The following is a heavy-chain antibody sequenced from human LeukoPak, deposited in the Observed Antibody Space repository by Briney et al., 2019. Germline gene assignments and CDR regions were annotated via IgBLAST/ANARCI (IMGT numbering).Heavy chain of an antibody. Sequence: ASVKVSCKASGYTFTSYGISWVRQAPGQGLEWMGWISAYNGNTNYAQKLQGRVTMTSDTSTSTAYMELRSLRSDDTAVYYCARDRSSIAVAGTGGYWGQGTLVTVSS. CDR3: ARDRSSIAVAGTGGY. CDR1: GYTFTSYG. V-gene: IGHV1-18*01. J-gene: IGHJ4*02. CDR2: ISAYNGNT. D-gene: IGHD6-19*01.